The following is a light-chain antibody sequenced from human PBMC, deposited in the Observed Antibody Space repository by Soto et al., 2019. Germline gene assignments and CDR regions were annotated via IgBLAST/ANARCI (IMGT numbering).Light chain of an antibody. J-gene: IGLJ3*02. V-gene: IGLV1-51*01. CDR1: SSNIGNSN. CDR2: ETD. CDR3: GTWDSGLSAWV. Sequence: QSVLTQPPSVSAAPGQKGTISCSGSSSNIGNSNVSWYSQLPGTAPKPLIFETDKRTTGTPERFSGSKSGTSATLGITGLQTGDEADYYCGTWDSGLSAWVFGGGAKLTVL.